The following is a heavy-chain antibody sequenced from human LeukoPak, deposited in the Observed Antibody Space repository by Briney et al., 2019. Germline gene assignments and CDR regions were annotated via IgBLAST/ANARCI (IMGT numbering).Heavy chain of an antibody. J-gene: IGHJ4*02. CDR2: IKGDESAK. CDR3: ARDVVGSLDY. CDR1: GFTFSTCW. V-gene: IGHV3-7*01. D-gene: IGHD1-26*01. Sequence: GRSLRLSCAASGFTFSTCWMAWVRQAPGKGLEWVANIKGDESAKHQADSVKGRFTISRDNAQNSVYLQMSSLRGEDTAVYYCARDVVGSLDYWGQGTLVTVSS.